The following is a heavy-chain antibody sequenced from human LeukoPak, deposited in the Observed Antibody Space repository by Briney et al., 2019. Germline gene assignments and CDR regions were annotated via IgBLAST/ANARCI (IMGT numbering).Heavy chain of an antibody. CDR3: AREWAEYSSSAEIDY. J-gene: IGHJ4*02. Sequence: GASVKVSWKASGYTFSGHYMHWVRQAPGQGLEWMGWINPNSGGTNYAQKFQGRVTMTRDTSISTAYMELSRPRSDDTAVYYCAREWAEYSSSAEIDYWGQGTLVTVSS. CDR1: GYTFSGHY. CDR2: INPNSGGT. V-gene: IGHV1-2*02. D-gene: IGHD6-6*01.